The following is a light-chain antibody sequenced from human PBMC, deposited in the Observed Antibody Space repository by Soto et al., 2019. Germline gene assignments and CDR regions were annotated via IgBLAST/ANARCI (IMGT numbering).Light chain of an antibody. CDR3: QSYDGSLNAWV. V-gene: IGLV1-40*01. CDR1: SSNIGAGYD. J-gene: IGLJ3*02. CDR2: AYT. Sequence: QSVLTQPPSGSGAPGQRGTISCTGRSSNIGAGYDVHWYQQLPGTAPKLLIFAYTSRPSGVPARFSGSKSGTSASLAITGLQAEDEADYYCQSYDGSLNAWVFGGGTKLTVL.